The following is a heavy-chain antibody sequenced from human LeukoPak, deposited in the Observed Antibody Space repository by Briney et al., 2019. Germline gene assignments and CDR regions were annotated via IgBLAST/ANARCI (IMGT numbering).Heavy chain of an antibody. V-gene: IGHV1-2*02. D-gene: IGHD2-2*02. CDR2: INTNSGGT. J-gene: IGHJ4*02. Sequence: ASVKVSCKASGYIFTSYYIHWVRQAPGQGLEWMGWINTNSGGTHYAQKFQGRVAMTSDTSIRTASMEVSRLRSDDTAVYYCARDTDYTVDYWGQGTLVTVSS. CDR1: GYIFTSYY. CDR3: ARDTDYTVDY.